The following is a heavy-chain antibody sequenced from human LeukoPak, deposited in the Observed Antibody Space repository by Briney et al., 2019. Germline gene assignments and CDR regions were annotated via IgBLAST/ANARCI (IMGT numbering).Heavy chain of an antibody. Sequence: GASVKVSCKASGYTFTGYYMHWVRQAPGQGLEWMGWINPNSGGTNYAQKFQGRVTMTRDTSISTAYMELSRLRSDDTAVYYCARAIAVAAFDFDYWGQGTLVTVSS. CDR3: ARAIAVAAFDFDY. CDR2: INPNSGGT. J-gene: IGHJ4*02. V-gene: IGHV1-2*02. D-gene: IGHD6-19*01. CDR1: GYTFTGYY.